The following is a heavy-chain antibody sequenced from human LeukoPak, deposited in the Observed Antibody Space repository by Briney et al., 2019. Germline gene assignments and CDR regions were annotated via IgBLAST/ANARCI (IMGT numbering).Heavy chain of an antibody. Sequence: ASVKVSCKASGYTFTSYGISWVRQAPGQGLEWMGWISAYNGNTNYEQNLQGSVTMTTDTSTSTAYMELRSLRSDDTAVYYCAREGQYGDYVHFQHWGQGTLVTVSS. D-gene: IGHD4-17*01. V-gene: IGHV1-18*01. J-gene: IGHJ1*01. CDR3: AREGQYGDYVHFQH. CDR2: ISAYNGNT. CDR1: GYTFTSYG.